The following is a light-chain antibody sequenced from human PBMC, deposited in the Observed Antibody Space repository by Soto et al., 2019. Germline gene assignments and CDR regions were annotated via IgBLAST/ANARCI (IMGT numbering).Light chain of an antibody. CDR3: QQYGRSPYT. CDR2: DAS. CDR1: QTASSSH. Sequence: EIVLTQSPGALSLSPGERVTLSCRASQTASSSHLAWYQQKPGQAPRLLIYDASSRATGISDRFSGSGSGTDFTLTISRLEPEDFAVYYCQQYGRSPYTFGQGTKVEIK. V-gene: IGKV3-20*01. J-gene: IGKJ2*01.